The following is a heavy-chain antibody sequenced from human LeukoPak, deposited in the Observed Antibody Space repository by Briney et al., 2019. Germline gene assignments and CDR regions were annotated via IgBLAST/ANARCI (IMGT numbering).Heavy chain of an antibody. V-gene: IGHV3-30*02. D-gene: IGHD1-26*01. Sequence: GGSLRLSCAASGFTFSSYGMHWVRQAPGKGLEWVAFIRYDGSNKYYADSVKGRFTISRDNSKNTLYLQMNSLRAEDTAVYYCARAPGSGSPDAFDIWGQGTMVTVSS. CDR2: IRYDGSNK. J-gene: IGHJ3*02. CDR3: ARAPGSGSPDAFDI. CDR1: GFTFSSYG.